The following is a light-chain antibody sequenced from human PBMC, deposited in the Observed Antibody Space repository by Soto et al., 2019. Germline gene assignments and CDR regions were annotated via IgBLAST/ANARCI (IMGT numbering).Light chain of an antibody. V-gene: IGKV1-39*01. Sequence: DIQMTQSPSSLSASVGDRVTITCRASQSISSYLNWYQQKPGKAPKLLIYAASSLQSGVPSRLSGSGSGTDFTLTISSLQPEDFATYYCQQSYRTTRLTFGGGTKVEIK. CDR3: QQSYRTTRLT. CDR2: AAS. J-gene: IGKJ4*01. CDR1: QSISSY.